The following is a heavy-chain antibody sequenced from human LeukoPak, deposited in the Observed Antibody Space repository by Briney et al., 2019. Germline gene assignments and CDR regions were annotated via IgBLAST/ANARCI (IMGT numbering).Heavy chain of an antibody. D-gene: IGHD5-24*01. CDR2: IYHSGST. J-gene: IGHJ6*03. Sequence: SETLSPTCAVSGYSISSDYYWGWIRPPPRRGLEWIGSIYHSGSTYNNPSLRSRAITSVATSKNQYSLKLSSVTAADTAVYYCARGLLQLGGGYYYYYYMDVWGKGTTVTVSS. CDR1: GYSISSDYY. CDR3: ARGLLQLGGGYYYYYYMDV. V-gene: IGHV4-38-2*01.